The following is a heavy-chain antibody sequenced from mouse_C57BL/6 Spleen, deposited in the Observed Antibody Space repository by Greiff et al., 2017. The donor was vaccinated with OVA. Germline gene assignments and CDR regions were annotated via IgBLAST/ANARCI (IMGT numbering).Heavy chain of an antibody. Sequence: VQLKESGTVLARPGASVKMSCKTSGYTFTSYWMHWVKQRPGQGLEWIGAIYPGNSDTSYNQKFKGKAKLTAVTSASTAYMELSSLTKEDSAVYYCTREDYSNYEGGFDYWGQGTTLTVSS. CDR3: TREDYSNYEGGFDY. V-gene: IGHV1-5*01. J-gene: IGHJ2*01. CDR2: IYPGNSDT. D-gene: IGHD2-5*01. CDR1: GYTFTSYW.